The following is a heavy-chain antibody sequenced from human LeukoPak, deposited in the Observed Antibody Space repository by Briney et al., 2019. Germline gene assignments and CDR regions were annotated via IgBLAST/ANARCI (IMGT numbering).Heavy chain of an antibody. V-gene: IGHV4-39*02. CDR2: IYYSGNT. Sequence: PSETLSLTCTVSGGSVRSSSHYWGGIRQTPGKGLEWIGSIYYSGNTYYNPSLKSRVTISADTSKNQFSLKLSTVTAADTALYYCARDVACCSGGTCYCTWYFDRWGRGILVSVSS. D-gene: IGHD2-15*01. CDR1: GGSVRSSSHY. J-gene: IGHJ2*01. CDR3: ARDVACCSGGTCYCTWYFDR.